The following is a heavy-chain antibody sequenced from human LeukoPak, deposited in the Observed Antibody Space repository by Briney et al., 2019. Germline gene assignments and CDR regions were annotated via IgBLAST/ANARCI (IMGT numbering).Heavy chain of an antibody. Sequence: GGCLRLSCAASGFTVSSNCMNWVRQAPGKGLEWVSLIFGDGSIYYADSVKGRFTISRDNSKNALFLQMNSLRAEDTAVYYCARGPRLNNYYYDYWGQGTLVTVSS. J-gene: IGHJ4*02. CDR1: GFTVSSNC. D-gene: IGHD3-16*01. CDR3: ARGPRLNNYYYDY. V-gene: IGHV3-53*01. CDR2: IFGDGSI.